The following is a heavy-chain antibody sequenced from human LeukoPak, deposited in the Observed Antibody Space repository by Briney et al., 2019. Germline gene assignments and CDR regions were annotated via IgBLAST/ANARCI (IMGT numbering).Heavy chain of an antibody. Sequence: PSETQSLTCVVYGGSLSGYYWSWIRQPPGKGLEWIGEINHSGSTNYNPSLRSRVTVSVHTSKNQLSLKLSSVTAADTAVYYCARQWLVSPLFDYWGQGTLVTVSS. CDR1: GGSLSGYY. D-gene: IGHD6-19*01. CDR2: INHSGST. J-gene: IGHJ4*02. V-gene: IGHV4-34*01. CDR3: ARQWLVSPLFDY.